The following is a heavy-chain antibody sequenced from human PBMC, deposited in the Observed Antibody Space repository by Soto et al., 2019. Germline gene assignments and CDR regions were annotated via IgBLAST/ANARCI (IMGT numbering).Heavy chain of an antibody. V-gene: IGHV1-8*01. J-gene: IGHJ3*02. CDR1: GYTFTSYD. CDR2: VNPNSGNT. Sequence: ASVKVSCKASGYTFTSYDINWVRQATGQGLEWMGWVNPNSGNTGYAQKFQGRVTMTRNTSISTAYMELSSLRSEDTAVYYCARCSGPRNFHAFDIWGQGTMVTVSS. CDR3: ARCSGPRNFHAFDI. D-gene: IGHD2-15*01.